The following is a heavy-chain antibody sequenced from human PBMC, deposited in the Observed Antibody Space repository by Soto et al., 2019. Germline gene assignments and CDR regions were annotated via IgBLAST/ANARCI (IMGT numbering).Heavy chain of an antibody. CDR1: GFTCSNAW. D-gene: IGHD3-22*01. Sequence: SLRLSCAASGFTCSNAWMSWVLQALGKGLEWVGRIKRKTDGGTTDYAAPVKGRFTILRDDSKNTLYLQMNSLKTEDTAVYYCTTGIVVVIPSGMDVWGQGNTLTISS. CDR2: IKRKTDGGTT. V-gene: IGHV3-15*01. CDR3: TTGIVVVIPSGMDV. J-gene: IGHJ6*02.